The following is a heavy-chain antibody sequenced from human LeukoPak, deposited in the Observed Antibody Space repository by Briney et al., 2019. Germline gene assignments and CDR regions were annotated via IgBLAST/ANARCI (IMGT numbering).Heavy chain of an antibody. CDR1: GGTFSSYT. CDR3: ARGGMAVTTAWFDP. D-gene: IGHD4-17*01. CDR2: IITIFGIA. Sequence: GASVKVSCKASGGTFSSYTISWVRQAPGQGLEWMGGIITIFGIANYAQKFQGRVTMTADKSTSTAYMELSSLTSDDTAVYFCARGGMAVTTAWFDPWGQGTLLTVSS. J-gene: IGHJ5*02. V-gene: IGHV1-69*10.